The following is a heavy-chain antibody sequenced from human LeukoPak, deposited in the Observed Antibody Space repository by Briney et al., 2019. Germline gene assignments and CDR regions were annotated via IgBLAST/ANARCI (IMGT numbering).Heavy chain of an antibody. CDR1: GYSFTSYG. CDR2: FSVYNGNI. CDR3: ARKDYGSGSYYYFDY. D-gene: IGHD3-10*01. V-gene: IGHV1-18*01. J-gene: IGHJ4*02. Sequence: ASVKVSCKAAGYSFTSYGISWGRQAPGQGLEWMGWFSVYNGNINYAQKLQGRGTMTTDTSTSKAYMELRSLRSDDTAVYYCARKDYGSGSYYYFDYWGQGTLVTVSS.